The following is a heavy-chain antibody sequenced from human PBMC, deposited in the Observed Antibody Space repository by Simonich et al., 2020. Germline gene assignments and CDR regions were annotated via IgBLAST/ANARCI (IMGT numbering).Heavy chain of an antibody. D-gene: IGHD3-10*01. V-gene: IGHV1-69*09. CDR1: GGTFSSYA. Sequence: QVQLVQSGAEVKKPGSSVKVSCKASGGTFSSYAISWVRQAPGQGLEWMGGIIPNLGIANYAKKFQGRVTITADKSTSTAYMELSSLRSEDTAVYYCARTNTMRELDTMVRGVDYFDYWGQGTLVTVSS. J-gene: IGHJ4*02. CDR2: IIPNLGIA. CDR3: ARTNTMRELDTMVRGVDYFDY.